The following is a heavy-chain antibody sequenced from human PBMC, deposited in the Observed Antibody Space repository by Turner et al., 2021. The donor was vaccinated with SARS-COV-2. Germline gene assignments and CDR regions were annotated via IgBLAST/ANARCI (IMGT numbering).Heavy chain of an antibody. CDR3: ARDPRVPAVTNVNDAFDI. J-gene: IGHJ3*02. Sequence: QVQLVQSGAEAKKPGASVKISCKASGYTFSSYYIPWVRQAPGQGLEWMGIFNPSGGGTSYAQNFQGRLTMTRDTSTSTVYMELSSLGSEDTAVYYCARDPRVPAVTNVNDAFDIWGQGTMVTVSS. D-gene: IGHD4-17*01. CDR2: FNPSGGGT. V-gene: IGHV1-46*01. CDR1: GYTFSSYY.